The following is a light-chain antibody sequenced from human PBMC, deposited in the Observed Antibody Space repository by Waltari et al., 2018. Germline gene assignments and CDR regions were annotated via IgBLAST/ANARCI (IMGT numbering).Light chain of an antibody. CDR3: QQYGSSPRT. CDR2: GAS. V-gene: IGKV3-20*01. CDR1: QSVSSSY. J-gene: IGKJ1*01. Sequence: EIVLTQSPGTLSLSPGERATLSCRASQSVSSSYLAWYQQKPGQAPRLLIYGASSRDAGIPDTFSGSGSGTDFTLTISRLEPEDFAVYYCQQYGSSPRTFGQGTKVEIK.